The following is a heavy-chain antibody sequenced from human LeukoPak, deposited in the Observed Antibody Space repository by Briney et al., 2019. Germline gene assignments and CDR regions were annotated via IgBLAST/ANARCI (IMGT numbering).Heavy chain of an antibody. V-gene: IGHV1-18*01. CDR2: ISAYNGET. Sequence: ASVKVSCKVSGYTLTELSMHWVRQAPGQGLEWMGWISAYNGETNHAQKLQGRVTMTTDTSTTTASMELRSLRSDDTAVYYCARIAERHLNYYFDYWGQGTLVTVSS. J-gene: IGHJ4*02. CDR3: ARIAERHLNYYFDY. D-gene: IGHD1-26*01. CDR1: GYTLTELS.